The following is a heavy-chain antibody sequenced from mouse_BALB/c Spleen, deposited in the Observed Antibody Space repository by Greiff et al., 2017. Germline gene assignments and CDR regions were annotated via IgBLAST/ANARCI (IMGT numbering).Heavy chain of an antibody. CDR3: TRDSGLLRFDY. D-gene: IGHD1-1*01. J-gene: IGHJ2*01. V-gene: IGHV7-3*02. CDR2: IRNKANGYTT. Sequence: EVQLMESGGGLVQPGGSLRLSCATSGFTFTDYYISWVRQPPGKALEWLGFIRNKANGYTTEYSASVKGRFTISRDNSQSILYLQMNTLRTEDSATYYCTRDSGLLRFDYWGQGTTLTVSA. CDR1: GFTFTDYY.